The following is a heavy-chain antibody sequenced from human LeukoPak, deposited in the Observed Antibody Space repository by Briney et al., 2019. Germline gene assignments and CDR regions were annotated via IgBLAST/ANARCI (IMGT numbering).Heavy chain of an antibody. CDR1: GYTFSYDW. Sequence: GESLKISCQGSGYTFSYDWIAWGRQMPGKGLECLWSIYPGDSDTKYSPSFQSQVTISADKSTHTAYLQWSSLKVSDTAMYYCARQRTVRSASDFWGQGTLVTVSS. J-gene: IGHJ4*02. CDR3: ARQRTVRSASDF. V-gene: IGHV5-51*01. D-gene: IGHD2-15*01. CDR2: IYPGDSDT.